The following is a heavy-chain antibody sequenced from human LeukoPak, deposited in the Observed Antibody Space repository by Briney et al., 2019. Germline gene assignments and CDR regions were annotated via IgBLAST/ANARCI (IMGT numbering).Heavy chain of an antibody. CDR2: IKLDVSEQ. D-gene: IGHD6-19*01. V-gene: IGHV3-7*01. CDR3: VAGNGWLGDY. Sequence: ARSLRLSCPDAGLTISNNCMSCVRQAPGKVLGWVANIKLDVSEQYYVDYVKGRFTIYRENGKDLLYLQMNSLRAEDTAVYYCVAGNGWLGDYWGQGTLVTVSS. J-gene: IGHJ4*02. CDR1: GLTISNNC.